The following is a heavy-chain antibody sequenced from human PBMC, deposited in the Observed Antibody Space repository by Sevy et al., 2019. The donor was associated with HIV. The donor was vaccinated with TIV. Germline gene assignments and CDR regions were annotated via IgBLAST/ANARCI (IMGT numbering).Heavy chain of an antibody. CDR3: ARDGDIVVVPAATNTYYYGMDV. CDR1: GYTFTSYG. V-gene: IGHV1-18*01. CDR2: ISAYNGNT. D-gene: IGHD2-2*01. J-gene: IGHJ6*02. Sequence: ASVKVSCKASGYTFTSYGISWVRQAPGQGLEWMGWISAYNGNTNYAQKLQGRVTMTTDTSTSTAYMELRSLRSDDTAVYYCARDGDIVVVPAATNTYYYGMDVWGQGTTVTVPS.